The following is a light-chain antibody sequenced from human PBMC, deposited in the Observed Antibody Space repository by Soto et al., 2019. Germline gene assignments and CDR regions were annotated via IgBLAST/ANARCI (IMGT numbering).Light chain of an antibody. J-gene: IGKJ4*01. CDR1: QSISTD. CDR2: GAS. V-gene: IGKV1-39*01. CDR3: QQSFITPPLT. Sequence: DIQMSQSPSSLSAPIGDRITITCRASQSISTDLNWYQQKPGKAPRLLIYGASTLQNGVPSRFSGSGSATDYTLTISSLQPEDFATYYCQQSFITPPLTFGGGTTVEMK.